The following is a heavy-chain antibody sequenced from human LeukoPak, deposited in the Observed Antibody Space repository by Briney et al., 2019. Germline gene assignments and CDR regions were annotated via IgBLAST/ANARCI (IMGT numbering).Heavy chain of an antibody. Sequence: SETLSLTCTVSSGSISSDYWTWIRQPPGKGLEWIAYIFYSGSTNYNPSLRSRVTISVDRSKNQFSLKLSSVTAADTAVYYCARKGPRDDAFDIWGQGTMVTVSS. V-gene: IGHV4-59*01. CDR3: ARKGPRDDAFDI. CDR2: IFYSGST. CDR1: SGSISSDY. J-gene: IGHJ3*02.